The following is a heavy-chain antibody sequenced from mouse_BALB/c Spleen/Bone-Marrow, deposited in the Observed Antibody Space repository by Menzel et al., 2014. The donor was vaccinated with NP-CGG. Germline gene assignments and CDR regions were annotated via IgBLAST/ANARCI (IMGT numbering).Heavy chain of an antibody. D-gene: IGHD1-1*01. Sequence: DVQLVESGGGLVQPGGSLKLSCAASGFDFSRYWMSWVRQAPGKGLEWIGEINPESSTINYTPSLKDKFTISRDNAKNTLYLQMSKVRSEDTTLYYCARLNYYGNLFVWGAGTTVTVSS. CDR3: ARLNYYGNLFV. J-gene: IGHJ1*01. CDR1: GFDFSRYW. CDR2: INPESSTI. V-gene: IGHV4-1*02.